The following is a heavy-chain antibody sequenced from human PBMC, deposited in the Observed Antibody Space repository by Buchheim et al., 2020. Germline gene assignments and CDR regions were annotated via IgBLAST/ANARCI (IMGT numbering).Heavy chain of an antibody. V-gene: IGHV3-48*02. CDR1: GFNFGAYA. CDR3: ATWAFYHGVDV. Sequence: EVQMVDSGGGLVQPGGSLRLSCAASGFNFGAYAMNWFRQAPGRGLEWLSHIRSGSAAIYYADSVRGRFPISRDDAKHSLYLQMDSLRDDDTAVYFCATWAFYHGVDVWGQGT. J-gene: IGHJ6*02. CDR2: IRSGSAAI. D-gene: IGHD7-27*01.